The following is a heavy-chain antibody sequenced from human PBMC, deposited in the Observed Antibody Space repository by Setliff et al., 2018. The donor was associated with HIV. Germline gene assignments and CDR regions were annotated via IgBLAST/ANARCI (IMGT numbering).Heavy chain of an antibody. Sequence: SETLSLTCTVSGASISTYYWSWIRQPPGKGLEWIGYIFYSGSSNYNPSLKSRVTMPVDTSKKHFSLDLYSVTAADTAVYYCARDHNSGTLHAFDLWGQGTKVTVSS. CDR2: IFYSGSS. V-gene: IGHV4-59*01. D-gene: IGHD1-26*01. J-gene: IGHJ3*01. CDR1: GASISTYY. CDR3: ARDHNSGTLHAFDL.